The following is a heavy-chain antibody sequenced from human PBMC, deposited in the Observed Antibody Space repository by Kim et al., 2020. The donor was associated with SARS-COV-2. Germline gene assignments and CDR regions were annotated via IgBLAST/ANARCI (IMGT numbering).Heavy chain of an antibody. Sequence: GGSLRLSCAASGFTFSAYAMGWVRQAPGKGLEWVSGIGGSDGTTYYADSVKGRFIISRGNSKNSLHLQMNSLTTEDTAIYYCAKHFGSSGSEFHHWGQGTLVTVSS. V-gene: IGHV3-23*01. CDR1: GFTFSAYA. CDR3: AKHFGSSGSEFHH. CDR2: IGGSDGTT. D-gene: IGHD3-22*01. J-gene: IGHJ1*01.